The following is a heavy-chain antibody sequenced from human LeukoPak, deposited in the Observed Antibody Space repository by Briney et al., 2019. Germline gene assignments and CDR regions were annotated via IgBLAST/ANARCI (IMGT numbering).Heavy chain of an antibody. J-gene: IGHJ4*02. D-gene: IGHD3-16*02. CDR2: IYYSGST. Sequence: SETLSLTCTVSGGSISSYYWSWIRQPPGKGLEWIGYIYYSGSTNYNPSLKSRVTISVDTSKNQFSLKLSSVTAADTAVYYCARVDDYVRGSYRYWGQGTLVTVSS. CDR1: GGSISSYY. CDR3: ARVDDYVRGSYRY. V-gene: IGHV4-59*01.